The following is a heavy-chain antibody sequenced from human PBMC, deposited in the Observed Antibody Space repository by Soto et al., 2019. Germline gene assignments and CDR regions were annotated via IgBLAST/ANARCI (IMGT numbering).Heavy chain of an antibody. V-gene: IGHV4-31*03. CDR3: ARKQAGYFYGIDY. CDR2: IYDSGST. J-gene: IGHJ4*02. CDR1: GGSITSGGYY. D-gene: IGHD3-10*01. Sequence: SETLSLTCTVSGGSITSGGYYWSWIRQHPGKGLEWLGYIYDSGSTFYNPSLKRRITLSVDTSKNQFSLKLSSVTVADTAVYFCARKQAGYFYGIDYWGQGTLVTVSS.